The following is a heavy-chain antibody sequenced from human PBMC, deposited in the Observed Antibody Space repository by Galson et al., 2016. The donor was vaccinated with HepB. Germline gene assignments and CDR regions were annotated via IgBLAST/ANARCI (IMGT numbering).Heavy chain of an antibody. CDR1: GGTFTNYA. D-gene: IGHD3-10*01. J-gene: IGHJ6*02. CDR3: ASGNHGSRSPDRYYFGMDV. V-gene: IGHV1-69*06. Sequence: SVKVSCKASGGTFTNYAFSWVRQAPGQGLEWMGGIIPYSGTTRFAQKFQGRVTITADKSTSIAYMELRSLTYEDTAVYYCASGNHGSRSPDRYYFGMDVWGQGTTVTVSS. CDR2: IIPYSGTT.